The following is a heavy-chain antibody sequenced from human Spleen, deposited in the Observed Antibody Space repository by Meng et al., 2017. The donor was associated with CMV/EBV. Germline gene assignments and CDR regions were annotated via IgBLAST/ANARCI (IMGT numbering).Heavy chain of an antibody. CDR1: GFTFSTAW. J-gene: IGHJ4*02. CDR3: ISGDD. CDR2: VKSKADGGTR. V-gene: IGHV3-15*01. Sequence: GESLKISCAASGFTFSTAWMTWIRQAPGKGLEWVGRVKSKADGGTREYAAPVKGRFTISRDDSKNRVYLQMNGLKTDDTAVYYCISGDDWGQGTLVTVSS.